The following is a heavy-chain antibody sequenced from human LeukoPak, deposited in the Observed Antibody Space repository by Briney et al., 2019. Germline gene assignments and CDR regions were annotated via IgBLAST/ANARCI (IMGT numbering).Heavy chain of an antibody. Sequence: GGSLRLSCAASGFTFRNYWMSWVRQAPGKGLEWVAVISYDGSNKYYADSVKGRFTISRDNSKNTLYLQMNSLRAEDTAVYYCARVTAMVPYYSDYWGQGTLVTVSS. CDR1: GFTFRNYW. CDR3: ARVTAMVPYYSDY. J-gene: IGHJ4*02. CDR2: ISYDGSNK. D-gene: IGHD5-18*01. V-gene: IGHV3-30-3*01.